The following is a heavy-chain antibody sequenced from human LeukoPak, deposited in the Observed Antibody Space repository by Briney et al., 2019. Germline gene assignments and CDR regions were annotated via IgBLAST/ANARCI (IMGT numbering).Heavy chain of an antibody. CDR1: GIILSSYW. Sequence: GSLRLSCAASGIILSSYWMSWVRQAPWRGLEWVANIKPHGSEKYYVDSVKGRFTISRDNAKNSLYLQMNSLGAEDTAVYYCARSPRLLWFGESPLSYGFDIWGQGTMVTVSS. J-gene: IGHJ3*02. D-gene: IGHD3-10*01. V-gene: IGHV3-7*01. CDR3: ARSPRLLWFGESPLSYGFDI. CDR2: IKPHGSEK.